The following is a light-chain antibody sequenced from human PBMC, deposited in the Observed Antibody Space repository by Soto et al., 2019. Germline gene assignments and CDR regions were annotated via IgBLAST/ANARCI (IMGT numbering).Light chain of an antibody. CDR2: DVS. V-gene: IGLV2-14*01. J-gene: IGLJ1*01. Sequence: QSVLTQPASVSGSPGQSIAISCTGTSSDVGGYEYVSWYQQHPDKAPKIMIYDVSNRPSGVSNRFSGSKSGNTASLTISRLQAEDEADYYCSSYTSSSTYVFGTGTKLTVL. CDR1: SSDVGGYEY. CDR3: SSYTSSSTYV.